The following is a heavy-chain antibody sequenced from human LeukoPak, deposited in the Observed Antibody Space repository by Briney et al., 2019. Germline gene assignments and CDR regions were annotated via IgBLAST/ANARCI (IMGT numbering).Heavy chain of an antibody. CDR3: ARVGDYALKD. Sequence: SETLSLTCTVSGGSISAYRWSWIRQSAGKGLEWIGLIYTSGSTDYNPSLKSRVTMSVDTSKNQFSLKLSSVTAADTAVYYCARVGDYALKDWGQGTLVTVSS. V-gene: IGHV4-4*07. D-gene: IGHD3-16*01. CDR1: GGSISAYR. J-gene: IGHJ4*02. CDR2: IYTSGST.